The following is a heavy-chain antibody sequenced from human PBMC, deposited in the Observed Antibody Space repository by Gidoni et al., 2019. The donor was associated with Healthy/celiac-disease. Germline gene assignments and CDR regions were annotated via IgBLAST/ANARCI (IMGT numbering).Heavy chain of an antibody. V-gene: IGHV3-53*04. Sequence: EVQLVESGGGLVQPGGSLRLSCAASGFTVSSNYMSWVRQAPGKGLEWVSVIYSGGSTYYADSVKGRFTISRHNSKNTLYLQMNSLRAEDTAVYYCARDKITMVRPPVYYGMDVWGQGTTVTVSS. D-gene: IGHD3-10*01. CDR1: GFTVSSNY. J-gene: IGHJ6*02. CDR3: ARDKITMVRPPVYYGMDV. CDR2: IYSGGST.